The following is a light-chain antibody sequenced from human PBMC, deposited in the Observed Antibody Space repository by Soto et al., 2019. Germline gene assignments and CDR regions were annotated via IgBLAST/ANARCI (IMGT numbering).Light chain of an antibody. CDR3: QHYKSYSEA. V-gene: IGKV1-5*03. CDR2: KAS. J-gene: IGKJ1*01. CDR1: QTISSW. Sequence: DIQMTQSPSTLSGSVGDRVTITCRASQTISSWLAWYQQKPGKAPKLLIYKASTLKSGVPSRFSGSGSGTEFTLTIRSLQPDDFASYYCQHYKSYSEAFGQGTKVELK.